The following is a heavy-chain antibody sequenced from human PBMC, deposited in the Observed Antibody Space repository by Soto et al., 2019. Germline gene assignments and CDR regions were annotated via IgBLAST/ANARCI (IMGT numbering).Heavy chain of an antibody. CDR1: GFTFSSYG. J-gene: IGHJ4*02. V-gene: IGHV3-30*18. CDR2: ISYDGSNK. Sequence: PGGSLRLSCAASGFTFSSYGMHWVRQAPGKGLEWVAVISYDGSNKYYADSVKGRFTISRDNSKSTLYLQMNSLRAEDTAVYYCAKENRISMVRGVIITPGADYWGQGTLVTVSS. D-gene: IGHD3-10*01. CDR3: AKENRISMVRGVIITPGADY.